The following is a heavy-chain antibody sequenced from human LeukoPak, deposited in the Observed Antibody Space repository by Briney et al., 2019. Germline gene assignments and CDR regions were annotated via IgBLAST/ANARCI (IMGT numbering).Heavy chain of an antibody. Sequence: SVKISCKASGGTFSSYAISWVRQAPGQGLEWMGGIIPIFGTANYAQKFQGRVTITADESTSTAYMELSSLRSEDTAVYYCARVTIFGVVIKEFDYWGQGTLVTVSS. CDR2: IIPIFGTA. V-gene: IGHV1-69*13. D-gene: IGHD3-3*01. CDR1: GGTFSSYA. CDR3: ARVTIFGVVIKEFDY. J-gene: IGHJ4*02.